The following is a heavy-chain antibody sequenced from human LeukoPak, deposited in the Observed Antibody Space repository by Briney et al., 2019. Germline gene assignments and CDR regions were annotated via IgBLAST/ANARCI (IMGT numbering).Heavy chain of an antibody. V-gene: IGHV4-34*01. Sequence: SETLSLTRAVYGGSFSGYYWSWIRQPPGKGLEWIGEINHSGSTNYNPSLKSRVTISVDTSKNQFSLKLSSVTAADTAVYYCARLSCGYSYGYNWGQGTLVTVSS. CDR1: GGSFSGYY. D-gene: IGHD5-18*01. CDR2: INHSGST. CDR3: ARLSCGYSYGYN. J-gene: IGHJ4*02.